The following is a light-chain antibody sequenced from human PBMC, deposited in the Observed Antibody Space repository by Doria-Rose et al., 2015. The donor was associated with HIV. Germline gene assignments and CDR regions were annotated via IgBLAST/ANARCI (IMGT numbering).Light chain of an antibody. CDR2: DGS. Sequence: EIVMTQSPGTLSLSPGERATLSCRASQSFSSTYLAWYQQKPGQAPSLLIYDGSTRATGIPDRFSASGSKTDFTLTINRLEPEDFALYYCHQYGTSWTFGQGTKVGI. V-gene: IGKV3-20*01. J-gene: IGKJ1*01. CDR3: HQYGTSWT. CDR1: QSFSSTY.